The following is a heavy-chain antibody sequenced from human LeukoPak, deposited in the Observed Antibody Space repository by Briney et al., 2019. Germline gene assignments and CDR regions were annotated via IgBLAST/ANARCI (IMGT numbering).Heavy chain of an antibody. V-gene: IGHV3-21*01. CDR1: GFTLNTYS. CDR3: ASVFVNYDGSSSPDD. CDR2: ITSSGSYK. D-gene: IGHD6-6*01. J-gene: IGHJ4*02. Sequence: GGALRLSCAASGFTLNTYSMNWVRQAPEKGLVWVSSITSSGSYKYYADSVKGRFTISRDNAENSLYLQMDNLRVEDTAVYYCASVFVNYDGSSSPDDWGQGTLVTVSS.